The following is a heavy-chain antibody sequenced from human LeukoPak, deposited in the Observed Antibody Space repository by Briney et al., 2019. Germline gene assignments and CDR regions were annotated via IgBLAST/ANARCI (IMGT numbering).Heavy chain of an antibody. CDR3: ARGRSTGYPYYFEY. J-gene: IGHJ4*02. D-gene: IGHD5-12*01. V-gene: IGHV1-8*03. CDR2: MKPNRWST. Sequence: GASVKVSCKASGYTFTSYDINRGRQATGQGVEGMGGMKPNRWSTGYAQTFQGRVTITRNTSISTAYMELSGLRSEDTAVYYCARGRSTGYPYYFEYWGQGTLVTVSS. CDR1: GYTFTSYD.